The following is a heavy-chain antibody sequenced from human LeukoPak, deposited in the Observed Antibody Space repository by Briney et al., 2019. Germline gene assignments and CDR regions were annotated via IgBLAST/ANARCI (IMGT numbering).Heavy chain of an antibody. CDR2: INHSGST. CDR1: GGSFSDYY. J-gene: IGHJ3*02. V-gene: IGHV4-34*01. D-gene: IGHD3-9*01. Sequence: PSETLSLTCAVYGGSFSDYYWSWIRQPPGKGLEWIGEINHSGSTNYNPSLKSRVTISVDTSKNQFSLKLSSVTAADTAVYYCARGYDILTGYHHDAFDIWGQGTMVTVSS. CDR3: ARGYDILTGYHHDAFDI.